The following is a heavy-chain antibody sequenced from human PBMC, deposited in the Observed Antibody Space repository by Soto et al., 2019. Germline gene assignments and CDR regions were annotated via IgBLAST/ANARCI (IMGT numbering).Heavy chain of an antibody. D-gene: IGHD3-3*01. CDR3: ARDLTDYDFWSGYYGRGWFDP. Sequence: QVQLVQSGAEVKKPGASVKVSCKASGYTFTGYYMHWVRQAPGQGLEWMGWINPNSGDTNYAQKFQGRVTMTRDTSISTAYMELSRLRSDDTAVYYCARDLTDYDFWSGYYGRGWFDPWGQGTLVTVSS. V-gene: IGHV1-2*02. J-gene: IGHJ5*02. CDR2: INPNSGDT. CDR1: GYTFTGYY.